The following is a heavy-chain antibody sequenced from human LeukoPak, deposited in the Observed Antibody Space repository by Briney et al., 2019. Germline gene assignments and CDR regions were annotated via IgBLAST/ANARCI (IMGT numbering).Heavy chain of an antibody. J-gene: IGHJ4*02. CDR1: GFIFHTYT. Sequence: GGSLRLSCTTSGFIFHTYTMHWVRQAPGKGLEWVSSISSTSIAIYYADSVKGRFTISRDNAENSLYLQMNGLRAEDTAVYYCARRAGAYSHPYDYWGQGTLVTVSS. CDR3: ARRAGAYSHPYDY. V-gene: IGHV3-21*04. D-gene: IGHD4/OR15-4a*01. CDR2: ISSTSIAI.